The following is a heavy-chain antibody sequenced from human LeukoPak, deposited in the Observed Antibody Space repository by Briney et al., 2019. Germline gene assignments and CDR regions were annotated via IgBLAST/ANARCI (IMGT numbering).Heavy chain of an antibody. J-gene: IGHJ4*02. D-gene: IGHD1-26*01. CDR2: ITTSSSYI. CDR1: GLTLNYYS. CDR3: ARDGVVGATKWGHFDF. Sequence: GESLTLSCAASGLTLNYYSMDWVRQAPGKGLEWVASITTSSSYIYYADSVRCRFTISRDNAKNSLYLQMSSLRAEDTAVYYCARDGVVGATKWGHFDFWGQGTRVTVSS. V-gene: IGHV3-21*01.